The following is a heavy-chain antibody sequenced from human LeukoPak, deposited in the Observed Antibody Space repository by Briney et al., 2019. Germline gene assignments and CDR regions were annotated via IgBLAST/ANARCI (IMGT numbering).Heavy chain of an antibody. D-gene: IGHD1-26*01. CDR2: IYYSGST. Sequence: PSETLSLTCTVSGGSISSYYWSWIRQPPGKGLEWIRYIYYSGSTNYNPSLKSRVTISVDTSKNQFSLKLTSVTAADTAVYYCARVGYSGSYRSSYTVDYWGQGTLVTVSS. V-gene: IGHV4-59*01. CDR3: ARVGYSGSYRSSYTVDY. CDR1: GGSISSYY. J-gene: IGHJ4*02.